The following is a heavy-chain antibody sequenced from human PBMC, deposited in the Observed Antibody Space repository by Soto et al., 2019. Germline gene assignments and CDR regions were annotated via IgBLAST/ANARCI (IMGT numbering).Heavy chain of an antibody. V-gene: IGHV2-5*02. CDR2: IYWDDDK. D-gene: IGHD2-2*01. CDR1: GFSLSTRGVG. CDR3: AYLYCISVTCYEKGGFDY. J-gene: IGHJ4*02. Sequence: QITLKESGPTLVKPTQTLTLTGTFSGFSLSTRGVGVGWIRQPPGKALEWLALIYWDDDKRYSPSLKSRLTITKDTSKNQVVLTMTNMDPVDTATYHCAYLYCISVTCYEKGGFDYWGQGTLVTVSS.